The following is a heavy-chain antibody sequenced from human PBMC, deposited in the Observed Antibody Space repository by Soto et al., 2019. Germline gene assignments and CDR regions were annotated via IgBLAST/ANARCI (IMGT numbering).Heavy chain of an antibody. CDR2: IIPIFGTA. Sequence: AVKVSCKCSGGTFISYAISWVRQAPGQGLEWMGGIIPIFGTANYAQKFQGRVTITADESTSTAYMELSSLRSEDTAVYYCARDAPESVVVPAAMAPTDYYYYGMDVWGQGTTVTVSS. V-gene: IGHV1-69*01. J-gene: IGHJ6*02. D-gene: IGHD2-2*01. CDR3: ARDAPESVVVPAAMAPTDYYYYGMDV. CDR1: GGTFISYA.